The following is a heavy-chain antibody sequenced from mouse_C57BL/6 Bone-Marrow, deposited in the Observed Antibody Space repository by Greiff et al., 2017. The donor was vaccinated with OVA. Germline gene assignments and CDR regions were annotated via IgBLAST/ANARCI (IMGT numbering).Heavy chain of an antibody. CDR1: GYTFTSYW. CDR3: ARSITTVVVSDY. Sequence: QVQLQQSGAELVRPGTSVKLSCKASGYTFTSYWMHWVKQRPGQGLEWIGVIDPSDSYTNYNQKFKGKATLTVDTSSSTAYMQLSSLTSEDSAVYYCARSITTVVVSDYWGQGTTLTVSS. D-gene: IGHD1-1*01. CDR2: IDPSDSYT. J-gene: IGHJ2*01. V-gene: IGHV1-59*01.